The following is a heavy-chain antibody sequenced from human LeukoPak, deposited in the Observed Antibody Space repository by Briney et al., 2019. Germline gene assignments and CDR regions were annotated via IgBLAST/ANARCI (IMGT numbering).Heavy chain of an antibody. Sequence: AASVTVSCKASGYTFTSYGISWVRQAPGQGLDWMGWISAYNGNTNYAQKLQGRVTMTTDTSTSTAYMELRSLRSDDTAVYYCARDLGGSCYSCGPYVYWGQGTLVTVSS. V-gene: IGHV1-18*04. D-gene: IGHD2-15*01. CDR3: ARDLGGSCYSCGPYVY. J-gene: IGHJ4*02. CDR1: GYTFTSYG. CDR2: ISAYNGNT.